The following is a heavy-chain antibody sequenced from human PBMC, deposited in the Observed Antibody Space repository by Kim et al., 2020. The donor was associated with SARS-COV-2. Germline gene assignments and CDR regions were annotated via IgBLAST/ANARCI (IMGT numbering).Heavy chain of an antibody. CDR1: GFTFSDFA. V-gene: IGHV3-30*04. D-gene: IGHD6-13*01. CDR2: ISDDANNK. CDR3: ARGGYSSSWSIGEAFDF. J-gene: IGHJ3*01. Sequence: GGSLRLSCEASGFTFSDFAFYWVRQAPGKGLEWVAVISDDANNKYDAESVKGRFTISRDNSKNTLYLQMNSLRAEDTAVYYCARGGYSSSWSIGEAFDFWGQGTMVTVSS.